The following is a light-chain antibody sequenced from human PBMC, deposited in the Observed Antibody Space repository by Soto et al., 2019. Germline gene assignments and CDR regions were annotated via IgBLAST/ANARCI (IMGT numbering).Light chain of an antibody. CDR3: QQLNSFPIT. CDR1: QGISSY. J-gene: IGKJ5*01. CDR2: AAS. V-gene: IGKV1-9*01. Sequence: DIQLTQSPSFVSASVASLVTITCRASQGISSYLAWYQQKPGKAPKLLIYAASTLQSGVPSRFSGSGSGTDFTLTISSLQPEDFATYYCQQLNSFPITFGQGTRLEIK.